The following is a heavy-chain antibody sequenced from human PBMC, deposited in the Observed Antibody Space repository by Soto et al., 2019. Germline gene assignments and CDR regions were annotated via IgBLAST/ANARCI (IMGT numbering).Heavy chain of an antibody. V-gene: IGHV1-2*04. J-gene: IGHJ4*02. CDR1: GYTFTGYY. CDR2: INPNSGGT. Sequence: ASVKVSCKASGYTFTGYYMHWVRQAPGQGLEWMGWINPNSGGTNYAQKFQGWVTMTRDKSTSTAYMELSRLRSEDTAVYYCARGSGSYGYWGQGTLVTVSS. D-gene: IGHD1-26*01. CDR3: ARGSGSYGY.